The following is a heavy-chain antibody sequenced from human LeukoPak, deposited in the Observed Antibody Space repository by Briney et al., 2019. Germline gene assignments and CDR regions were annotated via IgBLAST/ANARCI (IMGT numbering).Heavy chain of an antibody. CDR3: ARDRRTTVAFDI. J-gene: IGHJ3*02. D-gene: IGHD4-17*01. Sequence: ASVKVSCKASGYTFTSYGISWVRQAPGQGLEWMGWISAYNGNTNYAQKLQGRVTMTRDTSTSTVYMELSSLRSEDTAVYYCARDRRTTVAFDIWGQGTMVTVSS. V-gene: IGHV1-18*01. CDR2: ISAYNGNT. CDR1: GYTFTSYG.